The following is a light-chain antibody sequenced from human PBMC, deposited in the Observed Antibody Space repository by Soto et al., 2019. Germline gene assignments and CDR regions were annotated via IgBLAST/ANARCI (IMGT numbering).Light chain of an antibody. CDR2: VAS. J-gene: IGKJ1*01. Sequence: IVMTQSPATLSVSPGERATLSCRASQSVNTNLAWYQQRPGQAPRLLIYVASTRAAGVPARFSGSGSGTEFTLTISSLQSEDFAIYYCQQYNNWPRTFGQGTKVDI. CDR1: QSVNTN. CDR3: QQYNNWPRT. V-gene: IGKV3-15*01.